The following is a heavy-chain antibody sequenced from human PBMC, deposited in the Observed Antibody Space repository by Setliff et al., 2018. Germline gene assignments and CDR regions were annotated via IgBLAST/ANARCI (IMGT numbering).Heavy chain of an antibody. D-gene: IGHD3-3*01. CDR2: INHSGTT. J-gene: IGHJ6*03. V-gene: IGHV4-34*01. CDR3: ARMSGFLYMDV. CDR1: GGTFTYYY. Sequence: SETLSLTCAASGGTFTYYYWTWIRQAPGKGLEWIGEINHSGTTNYTPSLKSRVTISIDTSKNQFSLNMRSVTAADTAVYYCARMSGFLYMDVWGKGTTVTVSS.